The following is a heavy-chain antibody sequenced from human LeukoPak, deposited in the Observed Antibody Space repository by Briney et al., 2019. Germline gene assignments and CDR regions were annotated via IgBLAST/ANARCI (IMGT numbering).Heavy chain of an antibody. Sequence: GASVKVSCKASGYTFTDYYIHWVRQAPGQGLEWMGWVSAYNGNTNYAQKLQGRVTMTTDTSTSTAYMELRSLRSDDTAVYYCARAKSWDTAMVQYYYYYMDVWGKGTTVTVSS. CDR2: VSAYNGNT. J-gene: IGHJ6*03. V-gene: IGHV1-18*04. CDR1: GYTFTDYY. CDR3: ARAKSWDTAMVQYYYYYMDV. D-gene: IGHD5-18*01.